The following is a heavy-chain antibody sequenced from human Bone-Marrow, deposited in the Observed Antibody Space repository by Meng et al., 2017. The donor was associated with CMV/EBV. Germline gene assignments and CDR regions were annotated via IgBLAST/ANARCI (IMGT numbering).Heavy chain of an antibody. CDR1: GYTFTGYY. V-gene: IGHV1-2*02. Sequence: ASVKVSCKASGYTFTGYYMHWVRQAPGQGLERMGWINPNSGGTNYAQKFQGRVTMTRDTSISTAYMELSRLRSDDTAVYYCAREWGGKLESKYYGIDVWGQGTTVTVSS. CDR2: INPNSGGT. J-gene: IGHJ6*02. D-gene: IGHD1-1*01. CDR3: AREWGGKLESKYYGIDV.